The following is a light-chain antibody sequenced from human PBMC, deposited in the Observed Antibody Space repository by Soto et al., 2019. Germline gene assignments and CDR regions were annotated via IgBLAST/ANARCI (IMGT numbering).Light chain of an antibody. J-gene: IGKJ3*01. V-gene: IGKV2-28*01. CDR3: QHYDNTPPSVT. CDR2: GAS. CDR1: QSLLHSNGYNY. Sequence: DIVMTQSPLSLPVTPGEPASISCRSSQSLLHSNGYNYLDWYLQKPGQSPQLLIYGASSRATGIPDRFSGSGSGTDFILTISRLEPEDFAVYYCQHYDNTPPSVTFGPGTKVDIK.